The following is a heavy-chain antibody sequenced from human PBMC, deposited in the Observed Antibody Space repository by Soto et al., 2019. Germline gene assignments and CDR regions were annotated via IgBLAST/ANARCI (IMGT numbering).Heavy chain of an antibody. Sequence: ASVKVSCKASGYTFTSYGISWVRQAPGQGLEWMGWISAYNGNTNYAQKLQGRVTMTTDTSTSTAYMELRSLRSDDTAVYYCARAPGILTGYYYFDYWGQGTLVTVSS. V-gene: IGHV1-18*01. D-gene: IGHD3-9*01. J-gene: IGHJ4*02. CDR3: ARAPGILTGYYYFDY. CDR1: GYTFTSYG. CDR2: ISAYNGNT.